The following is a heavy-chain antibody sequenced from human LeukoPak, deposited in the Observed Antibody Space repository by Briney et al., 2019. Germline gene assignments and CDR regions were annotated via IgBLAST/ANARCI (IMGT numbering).Heavy chain of an antibody. CDR2: ISGSGGST. D-gene: IGHD6-13*01. CDR3: AKDSRVSSSWYKGDY. V-gene: IGHV3-23*01. J-gene: IGHJ4*02. CDR1: GLTLSSYA. Sequence: PGGSLRLSCAASGLTLSSYALSWVRKAPGKGLEWVSAISGSGGSTYYADSVKGRFTISRDNSKNTLFLQMNSLRAEDTAVYYCAKDSRVSSSWYKGDYWGQGTLVTVSS.